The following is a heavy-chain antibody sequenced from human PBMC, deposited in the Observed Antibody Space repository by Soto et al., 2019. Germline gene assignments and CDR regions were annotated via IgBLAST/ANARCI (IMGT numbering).Heavy chain of an antibody. D-gene: IGHD5-18*01. CDR1: GGSINSGGYC. CDR3: SRGILV. CDR2: ISYGGST. J-gene: IGHJ4*02. Sequence: QVQLQESGPGLVKPSQTLSLTCTVSGGSINSGGYCWSWIRQHPGKGLDWIGCISYGGSTPYNPSLKSRFTISVDTSKNQFSLKLTSVTAADTAVYYCSRGILVWGQGALITVSS. V-gene: IGHV4-31*03.